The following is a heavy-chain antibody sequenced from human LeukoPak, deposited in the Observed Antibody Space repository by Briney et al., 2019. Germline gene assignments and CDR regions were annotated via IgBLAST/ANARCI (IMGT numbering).Heavy chain of an antibody. J-gene: IGHJ6*02. D-gene: IGHD2-2*01. Sequence: PGGSLRLSCAASGFTFSSYSMNWVRQAPGKGLEWVSSISSSSSYIYYADSVKGRFTISTNNAKNSLYLQMNSLRAEDTAVYYCARRGRNVVVPAAMSAMDVWGQGTTVTVSS. CDR2: ISSSSSYI. CDR3: ARRGRNVVVPAAMSAMDV. CDR1: GFTFSSYS. V-gene: IGHV3-21*01.